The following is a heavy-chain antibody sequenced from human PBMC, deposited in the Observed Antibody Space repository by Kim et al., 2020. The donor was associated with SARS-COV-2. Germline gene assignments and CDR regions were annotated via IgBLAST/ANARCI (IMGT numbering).Heavy chain of an antibody. CDR1: GGSISTYY. CDR2: IYYSGTT. CDR3: ARGVGSGWPPNYYYGMDV. V-gene: IGHV4-59*13. Sequence: SETLSLTCTVSGGSISTYYWSWIRQPPEKGLEWIGYIYYSGTTNYNPSLQSRVTISLDTSKSQVSPKLTSVIAADTAVYYCARGVGSGWPPNYYYGMDVWGQGTTVTVSS. D-gene: IGHD6-19*01. J-gene: IGHJ6*02.